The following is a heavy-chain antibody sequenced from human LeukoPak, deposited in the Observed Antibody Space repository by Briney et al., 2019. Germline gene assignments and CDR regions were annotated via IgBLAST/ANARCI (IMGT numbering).Heavy chain of an antibody. CDR3: AREKGYCSSTSCFDAFDI. V-gene: IGHV1-69*04. Sequence: EASVKVSCKASGGTFSSYAISWVRQAPGQGLEWMGGIIPILGIANYAQKFQGRVTITADKSTSTAYMELSSLRSEDTAVYYCAREKGYCSSTSCFDAFDIWGQGTMVTVSS. J-gene: IGHJ3*02. CDR2: IIPILGIA. CDR1: GGTFSSYA. D-gene: IGHD2-2*01.